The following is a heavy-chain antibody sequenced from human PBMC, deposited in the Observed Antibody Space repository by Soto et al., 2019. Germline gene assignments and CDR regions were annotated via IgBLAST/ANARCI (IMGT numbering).Heavy chain of an antibody. CDR1: GFTFSNYA. J-gene: IGHJ4*02. D-gene: IGHD3-16*01. V-gene: IGHV3-23*01. CDR2: ISGTGGRT. Sequence: HPGVSLRLCSAASGFTFSNYAMSWVRQAPGKGLEWVSYISGTGGRTYYADSVKGRFTVSRDNSKNTVYLQMNSLRAEDTAVYYCANRDPVEMAPIGAFNYWGQGTLVTVSS. CDR3: ANRDPVEMAPIGAFNY.